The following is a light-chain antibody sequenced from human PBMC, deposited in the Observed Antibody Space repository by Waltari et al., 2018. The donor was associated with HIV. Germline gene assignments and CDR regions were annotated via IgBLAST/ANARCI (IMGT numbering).Light chain of an antibody. Sequence: SAVTQPASVSGLPGQSITISCTGDDSDFVLYNFFSWYQQHPDTLPRLILYDVDSRASGISHRFSGSMSGHTASLNISGLRAEDEADYYCASFTGDHTLLFGGGTKVTVL. J-gene: IGLJ2*01. V-gene: IGLV2-14*03. CDR2: DVD. CDR3: ASFTGDHTLL. CDR1: DSDFVLYNF.